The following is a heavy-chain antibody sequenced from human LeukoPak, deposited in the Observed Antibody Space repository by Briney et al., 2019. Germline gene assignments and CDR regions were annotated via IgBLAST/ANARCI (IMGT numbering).Heavy chain of an antibody. Sequence: SETLSLTCAVYGGSFSGYYWSWIRQPPGKGLEWIGEINHSGSTNYNPPLKSRVTISVDTSKNQFSLKLSSVTAADTAVYYCARVASQGSSSWFDYWGQGTPVTVSS. CDR1: GGSFSGYY. V-gene: IGHV4-34*01. D-gene: IGHD6-13*01. CDR2: INHSGST. CDR3: ARVASQGSSSWFDY. J-gene: IGHJ4*02.